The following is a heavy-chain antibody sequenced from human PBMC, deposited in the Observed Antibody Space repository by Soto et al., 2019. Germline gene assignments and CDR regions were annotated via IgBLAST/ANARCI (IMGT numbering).Heavy chain of an antibody. Sequence: QVTLKESGHVLVKPTETLTLTCIVSGFSLSNARVGVSWIRQPPGKALEWLAHIFSNDEKSYNTSLKSRLSISKDTSKSQVVLTMTNMDPVDTATYYCARSYCGGDCYPDFWGRGTLVTVSS. CDR2: IFSNDEK. D-gene: IGHD2-21*02. CDR1: GFSLSNARVG. V-gene: IGHV2-26*01. CDR3: ARSYCGGDCYPDF. J-gene: IGHJ4*02.